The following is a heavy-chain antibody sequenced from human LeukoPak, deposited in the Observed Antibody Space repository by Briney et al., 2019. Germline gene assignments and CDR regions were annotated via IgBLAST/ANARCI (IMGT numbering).Heavy chain of an antibody. CDR3: ARVAVTTVTKLDY. CDR2: INHSGSA. J-gene: IGHJ4*02. V-gene: IGHV4-34*01. D-gene: IGHD4-11*01. Sequence: PSETLSLTCAVYGGSFSGYYWSWIRQPPGKGLEWIGEINHSGSAYYNPSLKSRVTISVDASKNQCTLKLSSVTAADTAVYYCARVAVTTVTKLDYWGQGTLVTVSS. CDR1: GGSFSGYY.